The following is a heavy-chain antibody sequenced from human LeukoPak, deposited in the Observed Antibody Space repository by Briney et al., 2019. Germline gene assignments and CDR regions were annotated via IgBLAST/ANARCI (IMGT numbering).Heavy chain of an antibody. CDR3: ARDQNSGYYDFWSGSYGMDV. CDR1: GGSFSGYY. D-gene: IGHD3-3*01. Sequence: SETLSLTCAVYGGSFSGYYWSWIRQPPGKGLEWIGYIYYSGSTNYNPSLKSRVTISVDTSKNQFSLKLSSVTAADTAVYYCARDQNSGYYDFWSGSYGMDVWGQGTTVTVSS. V-gene: IGHV4-59*01. J-gene: IGHJ6*02. CDR2: IYYSGST.